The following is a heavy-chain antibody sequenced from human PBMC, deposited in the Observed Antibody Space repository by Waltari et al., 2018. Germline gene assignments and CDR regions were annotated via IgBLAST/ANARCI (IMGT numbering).Heavy chain of an antibody. J-gene: IGHJ5*02. V-gene: IGHV4-59*01. CDR1: GGSISSYY. Sequence: QVQLQESGPGLVKPSETLSLTCTVSGGSISSYYWSWIRQPPGKGLEWIGYIYYSGSTNYNPSLKSRVTISVDTSKNQFSLKLSSVTAADTAVYYCAREVPAQIDPWGQGTLVTVSS. CDR2: IYYSGST. CDR3: AREVPAQIDP. D-gene: IGHD2-2*01.